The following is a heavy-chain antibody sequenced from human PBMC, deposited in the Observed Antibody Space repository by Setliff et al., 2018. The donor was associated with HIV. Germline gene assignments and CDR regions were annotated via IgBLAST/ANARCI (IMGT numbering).Heavy chain of an antibody. CDR3: AKTQTVITVYGPFDS. Sequence: GGSLRLSCAASGFTFSTYWMSWVRQAPGKGLEWVSGISGSAGTTYYADSVKGRFTISRDNSKNTLYLQMNSLRAEDTAVYYCAKTQTVITVYGPFDSWGQGTPVTVSS. D-gene: IGHD4-4*01. V-gene: IGHV3-23*01. CDR2: ISGSAGTT. J-gene: IGHJ4*02. CDR1: GFTFSTYW.